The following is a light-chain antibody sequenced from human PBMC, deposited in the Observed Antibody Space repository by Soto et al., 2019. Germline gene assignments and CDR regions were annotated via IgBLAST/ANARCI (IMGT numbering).Light chain of an antibody. CDR1: SSDVGVYKY. CDR3: CSYAGDYTFV. V-gene: IGLV2-11*01. J-gene: IGLJ1*01. Sequence: SALIQPRSVSGSPGQSVTISCTGTSSDVGVYKYVSWYRQHPGKAPKLMIYDVITRPSGVPDRFSGFKSGNTASLTISGLQAEDEADYYCCSYAGDYTFVFGSGTKLTVL. CDR2: DVI.